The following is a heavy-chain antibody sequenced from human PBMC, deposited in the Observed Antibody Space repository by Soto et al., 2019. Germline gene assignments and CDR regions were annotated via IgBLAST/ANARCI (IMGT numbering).Heavy chain of an antibody. J-gene: IGHJ5*02. CDR1: GFTFSNYV. V-gene: IGHV3-23*01. Sequence: GGSLRLSCAASGFTFSNYVMNWVRQAPGKGLEWVSSISGSGGAYSADSLKGRFTISRDNSKNSLYLQMNSLSPEDTAVYYCVKAPHLHDDSDLMTWGQGTLVTVSS. CDR2: ISGSGGA. D-gene: IGHD3-22*01. CDR3: VKAPHLHDDSDLMT.